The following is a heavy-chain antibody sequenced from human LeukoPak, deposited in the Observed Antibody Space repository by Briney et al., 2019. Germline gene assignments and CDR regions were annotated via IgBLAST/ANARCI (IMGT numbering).Heavy chain of an antibody. V-gene: IGHV4-61*02. CDR3: ARSYGDYLDAFDI. J-gene: IGHJ3*02. D-gene: IGHD4-17*01. CDR2: ISSSGST. CDR1: GDSISSGDYY. Sequence: SETLSLTCTVSGDSISSGDYYWSWIRQPAGKGLEWIGRISSSGSTNYNPSLKSRVTISVDTSKNQFSLKLSSVTAADTAVYYCARSYGDYLDAFDIWGQGTMVTVSS.